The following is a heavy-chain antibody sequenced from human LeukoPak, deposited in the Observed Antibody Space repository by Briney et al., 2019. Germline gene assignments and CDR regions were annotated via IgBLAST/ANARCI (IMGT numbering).Heavy chain of an antibody. J-gene: IGHJ4*02. CDR1: GFTFSSHA. Sequence: GGSLRLSCVASGFTFSSHAMSWVRQAPGKGLEWVANIKQDGSEKYYVDSVKGRFTISRDNARNSLYLQMNSLRAEDTAVYYCARDRIGDSLWGQGTLVTVSS. D-gene: IGHD3-10*01. CDR3: ARDRIGDSL. CDR2: IKQDGSEK. V-gene: IGHV3-7*01.